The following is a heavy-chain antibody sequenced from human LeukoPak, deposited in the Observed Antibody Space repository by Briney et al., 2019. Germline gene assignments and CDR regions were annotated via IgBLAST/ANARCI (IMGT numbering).Heavy chain of an antibody. CDR3: ARDGLDSSGPVAFDI. Sequence: GGSLRLSCVASEFTVRSNYMSWVRQAPGKGLEWVSIIHIDGETHYADSVKGRFTISRDNSKNTLYLQMNSLRSEDTGVYYCARDGLDSSGPVAFDIWGEGTMVTVSS. J-gene: IGHJ3*02. CDR1: EFTVRSNY. D-gene: IGHD3-22*01. V-gene: IGHV3-66*01. CDR2: IHIDGET.